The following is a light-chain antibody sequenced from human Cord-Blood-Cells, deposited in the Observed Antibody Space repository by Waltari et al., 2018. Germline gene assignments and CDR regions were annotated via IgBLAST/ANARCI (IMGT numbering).Light chain of an antibody. Sequence: EIVLTKSPGTLSLSPGERTTLSCRGSQSVTSTYLAWYQQTPGQAPRPLIYGASSRATGIPDRFSGSGSGTDFTLTISRLEPEDFAVYYCQQYGSSPRTFGQGTKVEIK. CDR2: GAS. CDR3: QQYGSSPRT. V-gene: IGKV3-20*01. CDR1: QSVTSTY. J-gene: IGKJ1*01.